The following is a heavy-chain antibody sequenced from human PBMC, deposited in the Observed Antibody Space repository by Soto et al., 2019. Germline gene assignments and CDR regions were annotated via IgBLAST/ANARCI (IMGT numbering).Heavy chain of an antibody. CDR2: ISSSSSYI. J-gene: IGHJ3*02. CDR1: GFTFSSHS. CDR3: AKDTEYYGDHDAFDI. D-gene: IGHD3-10*01. V-gene: IGHV3-21*04. Sequence: GGSLRLSCGASGFTFSSHSMNWVRQATGKGLEWVSSISSSSSYIHYADSVKGRFTISRDNAKNSLYLQMNSLRAEDTALYYCAKDTEYYGDHDAFDIWGQGTMVTVSS.